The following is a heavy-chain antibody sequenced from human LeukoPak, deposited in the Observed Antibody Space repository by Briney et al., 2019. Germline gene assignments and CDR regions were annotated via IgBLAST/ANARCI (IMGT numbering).Heavy chain of an antibody. CDR2: IRQDGSEK. CDR3: ARGRGLDY. V-gene: IGHV3-7*01. CDR1: RFTISNYW. J-gene: IGHJ4*02. Sequence: GGSLRLSCAASRFTISNYWMSWVRQAPGKGLEWVANIRQDGSEKYYVDSVKGRFTISRDNAQNSLYLQMNSLRAEDTAVYYCARGRGLDYWGQGSLVTVSS.